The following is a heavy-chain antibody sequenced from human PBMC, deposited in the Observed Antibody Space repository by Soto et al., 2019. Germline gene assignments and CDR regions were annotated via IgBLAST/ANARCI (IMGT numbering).Heavy chain of an antibody. V-gene: IGHV1-69*13. Sequence: SVKVSCKASGGTFSSYAISWARQAPGQGLEWMGGIIPIFGTANYAQKFQGRVTITADESTSTAYVELSSLRSEDTAVYYCARNPTVTFSHFDYWGQGTLVTVSS. D-gene: IGHD4-17*01. CDR2: IIPIFGTA. J-gene: IGHJ4*02. CDR3: ARNPTVTFSHFDY. CDR1: GGTFSSYA.